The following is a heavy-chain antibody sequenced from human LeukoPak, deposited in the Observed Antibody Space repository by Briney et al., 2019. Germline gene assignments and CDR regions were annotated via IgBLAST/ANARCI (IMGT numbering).Heavy chain of an antibody. CDR3: ARDARESIAARVDYYYYMDV. V-gene: IGHV3-11*04. CDR1: GFTFSDYY. J-gene: IGHJ6*03. D-gene: IGHD6-6*01. Sequence: PGGSLRLSCAASGFTFSDYYMSWIRQAPGKGLEWVSYISSSGSTIYYADSVKGRFTISRDNAKNSLYLQMNSLRAEDTAVYYCARDARESIAARVDYYYYMDVWGKGTTVTVSS. CDR2: ISSSGSTI.